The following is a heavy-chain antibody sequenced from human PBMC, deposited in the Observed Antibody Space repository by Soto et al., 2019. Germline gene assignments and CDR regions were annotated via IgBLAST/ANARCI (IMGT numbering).Heavy chain of an antibody. CDR1: GFTFSNAW. CDR3: TTEEYSGYDRRVDVIAFHI. CDR2: IKSKTDGGTT. V-gene: IGHV3-15*01. D-gene: IGHD5-12*01. J-gene: IGHJ3*02. Sequence: EVQLVESGGGLVKPGGSLRLSCAASGFTFSNAWMSWVRQAPGKGLEWVGRIKSKTDGGTTDYAAPVKGRFTISRDDSKNTLYLQMNSLKTEDTAVYFCTTEEYSGYDRRVDVIAFHIWGQGTMVTVSS.